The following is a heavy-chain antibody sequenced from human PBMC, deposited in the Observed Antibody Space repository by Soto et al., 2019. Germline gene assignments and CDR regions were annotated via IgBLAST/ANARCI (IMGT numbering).Heavy chain of an antibody. V-gene: IGHV3-23*01. CDR3: SNRAAAPPPAY. J-gene: IGHJ4*02. D-gene: IGHD6-13*01. Sequence: EVQLLESGGGLVQPGGSLRLSCTASGFTFSSYAMSWVRQAPGKGLEWVSLISASGGGTYYADSVKGRFTISRDNSKNTLYLQMYSLRAEDTAVYYWSNRAAAPPPAYWGQGPQVTVSS. CDR2: ISASGGGT. CDR1: GFTFSSYA.